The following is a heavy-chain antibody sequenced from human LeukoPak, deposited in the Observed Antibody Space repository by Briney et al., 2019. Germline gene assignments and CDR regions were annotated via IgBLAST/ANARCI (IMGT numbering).Heavy chain of an antibody. V-gene: IGHV3-21*01. J-gene: IGHJ4*02. Sequence: GGSLRLSCAASGLTFSSYSMNWVRQAPGKGLEWVSSISSSSSYIYYADSVKGRFTISRDNARNSLYLQMNSLRGDDTAVYYCATWAGTATGFSGPFDYWSQGTPVTVSS. D-gene: IGHD6-13*01. CDR3: ATWAGTATGFSGPFDY. CDR2: ISSSSSYI. CDR1: GLTFSSYS.